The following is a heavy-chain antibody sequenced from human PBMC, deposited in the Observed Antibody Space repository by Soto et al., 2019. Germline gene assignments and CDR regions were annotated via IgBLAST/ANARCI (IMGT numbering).Heavy chain of an antibody. CDR2: ISYDGSNK. CDR1: GFTFSNYG. J-gene: IGHJ4*02. Sequence: PGGSLRLSCTASGFTFSNYGMHWVRQAPGKGLKWVAVISYDGSNKYYADSVKGRFTISRDNSKNTLYLQMNSLRAEDMAVYYCARGRDYLGGDFDYWGQGTLVTVSS. CDR3: ARGRDYLGGDFDY. V-gene: IGHV3-30-3*01. D-gene: IGHD3-16*01.